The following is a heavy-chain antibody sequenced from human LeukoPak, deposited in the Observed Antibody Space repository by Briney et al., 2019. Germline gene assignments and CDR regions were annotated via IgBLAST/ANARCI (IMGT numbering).Heavy chain of an antibody. D-gene: IGHD4-11*01. CDR2: IWYDGSSK. V-gene: IGHV3-33*06. CDR1: GFTFSSYG. CDR3: AKDTGYYYYYMDV. J-gene: IGHJ6*03. Sequence: GRALRLSCAASGFTFSSYGMHWVRQAPGKGLEWVAVIWYDGSSKYYADSVKGRVTISRDNSKNTLYLQMSSLRAKDTAVYYCAKDTGYYYYYMDVWGKGTTVTVSS.